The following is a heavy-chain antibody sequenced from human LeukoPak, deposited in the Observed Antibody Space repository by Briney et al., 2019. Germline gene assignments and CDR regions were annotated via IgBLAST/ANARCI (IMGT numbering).Heavy chain of an antibody. V-gene: IGHV4-59*08. Sequence: SETLSLTCTVSGGSISSYYWSWIRQPPGKGLEWIGYIYYSGSTNYNPSLKSRVTISVDTSKNQFSLKLSSVTAADTAVYYCTRRGELRGVLNSDYWGQGTLVTVSS. J-gene: IGHJ4*02. D-gene: IGHD3-10*01. CDR1: GGSISSYY. CDR2: IYYSGST. CDR3: TRRGELRGVLNSDY.